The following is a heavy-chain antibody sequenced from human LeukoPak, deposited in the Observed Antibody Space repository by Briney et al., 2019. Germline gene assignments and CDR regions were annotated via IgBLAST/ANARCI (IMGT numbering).Heavy chain of an antibody. CDR2: ISAYNGQT. CDR1: GYLFISYG. V-gene: IGHV1-18*01. CDR3: AKDLYSSLSGSEVFDV. D-gene: IGHD3-10*01. J-gene: IGHJ3*01. Sequence: ASVRVSCKASGYLFISYGINWVRQAPGQGLEWMGWISAYNGQTNYAQEFQGRVTMTTDTSTTIAYMELTGLRFNDTAVYYCAKDLYSSLSGSEVFDVWGQGTRVTVSS.